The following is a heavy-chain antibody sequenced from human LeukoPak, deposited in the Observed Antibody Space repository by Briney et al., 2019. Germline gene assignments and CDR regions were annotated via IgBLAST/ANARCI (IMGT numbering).Heavy chain of an antibody. J-gene: IGHJ4*02. V-gene: IGHV4-59*01. Sequence: PSETLSLTCTVSGRSISSYCWSWIRQPPGKGMEWIGYIYYSGSTNYNPSLKSRVTISVDTSKNQFSLKLSSVTAADTAVYYCARGRVVPAAMGFDYWGQGTLVTVSS. D-gene: IGHD2-2*01. CDR1: GRSISSYC. CDR3: ARGRVVPAAMGFDY. CDR2: IYYSGST.